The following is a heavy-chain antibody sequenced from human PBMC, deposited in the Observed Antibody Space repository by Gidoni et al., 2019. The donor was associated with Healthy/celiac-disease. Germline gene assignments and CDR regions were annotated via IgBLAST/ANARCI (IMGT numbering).Heavy chain of an antibody. D-gene: IGHD3-22*01. J-gene: IGHJ4*02. CDR1: GVTFSRYA. CDR3: AKAPGYDSSGYFSDD. CDR2: ISGRGGST. Sequence: EVQLLESGGGLVQPGGSLSPSCAASGVTFSRYAMSWVRPAPGKGLLWVSAISGRGGSTYYEDSVKCRFTISRDKSKNTLYLQMNNLRAGDTAVYYCAKAPGYDSSGYFSDDWGQGTLVTVSS. V-gene: IGHV3-23*01.